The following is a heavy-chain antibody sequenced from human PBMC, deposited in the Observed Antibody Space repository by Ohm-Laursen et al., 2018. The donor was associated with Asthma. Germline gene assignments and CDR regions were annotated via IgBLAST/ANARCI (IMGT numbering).Heavy chain of an antibody. Sequence: GSLRLSCAASGFTFSSYSMNWVRQAPGKGLEWVASISTASTFIYYADSVRGRFTISRDNAKNSLYLQMNSLRPEDTAFYYCAKLVGVTTAWGQGTLVTVSS. J-gene: IGHJ5*02. V-gene: IGHV3-21*04. CDR1: GFTFSSYS. CDR2: ISTASTFI. D-gene: IGHD4-17*01. CDR3: AKLVGVTTA.